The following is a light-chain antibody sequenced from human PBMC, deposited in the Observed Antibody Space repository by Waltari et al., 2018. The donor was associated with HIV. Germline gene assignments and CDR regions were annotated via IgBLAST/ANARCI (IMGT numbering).Light chain of an antibody. CDR2: DVT. CDR3: SSYAGSNNLI. J-gene: IGLJ2*01. CDR1: SSDVGGYDY. Sequence: QSALTQPLSASGSPGQSVTISCNGTSSDVGGYDYVSWYQQHPDKAPKLMLYDVTKRPSGVPDRFSGSKSGSTASLTVSGLQAEDEADYYCSSYAGSNNLIFGGGTKLTVL. V-gene: IGLV2-8*01.